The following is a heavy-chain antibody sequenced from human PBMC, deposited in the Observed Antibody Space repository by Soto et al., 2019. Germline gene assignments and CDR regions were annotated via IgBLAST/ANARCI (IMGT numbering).Heavy chain of an antibody. J-gene: IGHJ4*02. V-gene: IGHV3-33*01. D-gene: IGHD3-22*01. CDR1: GFTFSSYG. Sequence: VQLVESGGGVVQPGRSLRLSCAASGFTFSSYGMHWVRQAPGKGLEWVAVIWYDGSNKYYADSVKGRFXXXXXXXXXXXXXXXXXLRAEDTAVYYCAREDHDSSGYYYWGQGTLVTVSS. CDR3: AREDHDSSGYYY. CDR2: IWYDGSNK.